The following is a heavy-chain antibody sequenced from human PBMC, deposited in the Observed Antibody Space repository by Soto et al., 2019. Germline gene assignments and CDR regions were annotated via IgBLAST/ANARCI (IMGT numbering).Heavy chain of an antibody. CDR3: ARHAYDFWSGHPNPRYYYGMDV. CDR2: IYPGDSDT. J-gene: IGHJ6*02. V-gene: IGHV5-51*01. D-gene: IGHD3-3*01. Sequence: GASLKISCKGSGYSFTSYWIGWVRQMPGKGLEWMGIIYPGDSDTRYSPSFQGQVTISADKSISTAYLQWSSLKASDTAMYYCARHAYDFWSGHPNPRYYYGMDVWGQGTTVTVSS. CDR1: GYSFTSYW.